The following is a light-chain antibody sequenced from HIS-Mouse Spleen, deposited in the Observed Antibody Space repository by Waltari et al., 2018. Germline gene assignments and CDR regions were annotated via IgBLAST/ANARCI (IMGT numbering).Light chain of an antibody. CDR1: SSDVGGYNY. J-gene: IGLJ1*01. Sequence: QSALTQHASVSGSPGQSIPISCTGTSSDVGGYNYVLWYQQHPGKAPKLMIYDVSNRPSGVSNRFSGSKSGNTASLTISGLQAEDEADYYCSSYTSSSTYVFGTGTKVTVL. CDR3: SSYTSSSTYV. V-gene: IGLV2-14*03. CDR2: DVS.